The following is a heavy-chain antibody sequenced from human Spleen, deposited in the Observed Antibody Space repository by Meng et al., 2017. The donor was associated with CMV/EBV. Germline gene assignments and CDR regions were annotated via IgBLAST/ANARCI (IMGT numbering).Heavy chain of an antibody. D-gene: IGHD6-13*01. Sequence: GSLRLSCAVYGGSFSDYFWTWIRQPPGKGLEWIGEINHSGSTIYNPSLKSQATISVDTSKNQFSLKLSSVTAADTAVYYCAREGQTDVGAAAGWLDPWGQGTLVTVSS. J-gene: IGHJ5*02. V-gene: IGHV4-34*01. CDR1: GGSFSDYF. CDR2: INHSGST. CDR3: AREGQTDVGAAAGWLDP.